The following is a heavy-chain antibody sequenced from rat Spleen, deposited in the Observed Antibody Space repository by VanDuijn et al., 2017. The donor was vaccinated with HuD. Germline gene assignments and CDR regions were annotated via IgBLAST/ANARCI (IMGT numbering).Heavy chain of an antibody. CDR2: ISTGGGNI. Sequence: EVQLVESGGGLVQPGRSLKLSCAASGFTFRNYGMAWVRQAPTKGLEWVASISTGGGNIYYRDSVKGRFTISRDNAKSTLFLQMDSLRSEDTATYFCARHRYKRTVAAVDYWGHGVMVTVSS. V-gene: IGHV5S13*01. J-gene: IGHJ2*01. D-gene: IGHD1-8*01. CDR3: ARHRYKRTVAAVDY. CDR1: GFTFRNYG.